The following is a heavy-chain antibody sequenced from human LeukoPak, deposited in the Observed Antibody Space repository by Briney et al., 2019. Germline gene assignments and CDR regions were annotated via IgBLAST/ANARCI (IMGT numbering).Heavy chain of an antibody. Sequence: GESLKISCKGSGYSFTSYWIGWVRQMPGKGLEWMGIIYPGDPDTRYSPSFQGQVTISADKSISTAYLQWSSLKASDTAMYYCARIRLRMVRGGPYNWFDPWGQGTLVTVSS. J-gene: IGHJ5*02. CDR2: IYPGDPDT. D-gene: IGHD3-10*01. V-gene: IGHV5-51*01. CDR1: GYSFTSYW. CDR3: ARIRLRMVRGGPYNWFDP.